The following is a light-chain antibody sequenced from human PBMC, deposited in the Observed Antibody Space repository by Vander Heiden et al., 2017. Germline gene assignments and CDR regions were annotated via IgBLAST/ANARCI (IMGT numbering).Light chain of an antibody. Sequence: QTAQTQPPSVYWSPGQSVTISCTGTSRDVGSYNRVSWYQQPPGTAPKLMIYEVSNRPSGVPDRFSGSKSGNTASLTISGLQAEDEADYYCSSYTSSSTPYVFGTGTKVTVL. CDR2: EVS. V-gene: IGLV2-18*02. CDR3: SSYTSSSTPYV. J-gene: IGLJ1*01. CDR1: SRDVGSYNR.